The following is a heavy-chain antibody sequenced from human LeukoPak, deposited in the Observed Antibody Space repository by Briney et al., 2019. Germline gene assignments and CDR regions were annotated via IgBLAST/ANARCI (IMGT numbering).Heavy chain of an antibody. D-gene: IGHD2-21*02. Sequence: SETLSLTCAVYGGSFSGYYWSWIRQPPGKGLEWIGEINHSGSTNYNPSLKSRVTISVDTSKNQFSLKLSSVTAADTAVYYCATSQCGSDCYLAGDYWGQGTLVTVSS. CDR3: ATSQCGSDCYLAGDY. CDR2: INHSGST. J-gene: IGHJ4*02. V-gene: IGHV4-34*01. CDR1: GGSFSGYY.